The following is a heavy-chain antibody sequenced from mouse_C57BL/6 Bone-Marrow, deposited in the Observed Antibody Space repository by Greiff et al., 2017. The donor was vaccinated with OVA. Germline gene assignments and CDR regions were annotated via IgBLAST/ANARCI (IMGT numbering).Heavy chain of an antibody. CDR2: INPSDGDT. CDR3: AIGGCYGLAY. D-gene: IGHD1-1*02. J-gene: IGHJ3*01. V-gene: IGHV1-74*01. Sequence: QVQLQQPGAELVKPGASVKVSCKASGYTFTSYCMHWVKQRPGQGLEWIGRINPSDGDTNYNQKFKGKATLTVDKSSSTAYMQLRSLTSEDSAVYYCAIGGCYGLAYWGQGTLVTVSA. CDR1: GYTFTSYC.